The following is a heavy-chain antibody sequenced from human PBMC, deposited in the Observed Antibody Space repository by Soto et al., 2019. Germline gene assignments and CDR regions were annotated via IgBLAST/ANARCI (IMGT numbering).Heavy chain of an antibody. D-gene: IGHD3-3*01. CDR3: ARDPGYGLPFLEYLFH. Sequence: EVQLVESGGGLVPPGGSLRLSCAASGFTVSNYYMSWVRQAPGKGLEWVSIIHRGGDTYYADSVKGRFTISRDNSNNMLFLQMNSLRAADTAVYYCARDPGYGLPFLEYLFHRGQGTLVTVSS. CDR2: IHRGGDT. J-gene: IGHJ4*02. CDR1: GFTVSNYY. V-gene: IGHV3-66*01.